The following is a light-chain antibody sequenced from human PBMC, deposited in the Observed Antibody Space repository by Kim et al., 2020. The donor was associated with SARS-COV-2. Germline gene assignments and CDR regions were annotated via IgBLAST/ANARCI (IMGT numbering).Light chain of an antibody. CDR3: QAWDSGTAV. V-gene: IGLV3-1*01. CDR2: QDT. Sequence: SVSAGQTATITCSGSIWGNRSVSWYRQRPGQSPVLVIYQDTKRPSGIPERFSGSNSGNTATLTVSGTQTMDEADYYCQAWDSGTAVFGGGTQLTVL. J-gene: IGLJ2*01. CDR1: IWGNRS.